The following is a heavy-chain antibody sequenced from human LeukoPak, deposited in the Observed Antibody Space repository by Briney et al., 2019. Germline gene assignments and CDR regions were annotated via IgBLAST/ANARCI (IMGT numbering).Heavy chain of an antibody. CDR1: GFTFSSYW. D-gene: IGHD3-10*01. V-gene: IGHV3-7*01. CDR2: IKQDGSEK. Sequence: GGSLRLSCAASGFTFSSYWMSWVRQAPGKGLEWVANIKQDGSEKYYVDSVKGRFTISRDNAKNSLYLQMNSLRAEDTAVYYCARLSAELWFGELSVGGFDYWGQGTLVTVSS. CDR3: ARLSAELWFGELSVGGFDY. J-gene: IGHJ4*02.